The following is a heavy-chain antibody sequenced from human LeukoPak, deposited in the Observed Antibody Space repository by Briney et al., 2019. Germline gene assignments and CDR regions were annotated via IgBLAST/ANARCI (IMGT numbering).Heavy chain of an antibody. J-gene: IGHJ4*02. CDR3: ATTHIVVVTASTISDY. V-gene: IGHV3-48*04. CDR2: ISSSSSTI. D-gene: IGHD2-21*02. Sequence: GGSLRLSCAASGFTSSSYSMNWVRQAPGKGLEWVSYISSSSSTIYYADSVKGRFTISRDNAKNSLYLQMNSLRAEDTAVYYCATTHIVVVTASTISDYWGQGTLVTVSS. CDR1: GFTSSSYS.